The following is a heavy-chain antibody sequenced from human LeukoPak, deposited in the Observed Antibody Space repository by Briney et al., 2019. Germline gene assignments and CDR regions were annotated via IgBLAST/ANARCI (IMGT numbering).Heavy chain of an antibody. D-gene: IGHD5-18*01. Sequence: GGSLRLSCAASGFTFSSYSMNWVRQAPGKGLEWVSAISGSGGSTYYADSVKGRFTIPRDNSKNTLYLQMNSLRAEDTAVYYWAKGTNPDTAMVDFDYWGQGTLVTVSS. CDR2: ISGSGGST. CDR3: AKGTNPDTAMVDFDY. J-gene: IGHJ4*02. CDR1: GFTFSSYS. V-gene: IGHV3-23*01.